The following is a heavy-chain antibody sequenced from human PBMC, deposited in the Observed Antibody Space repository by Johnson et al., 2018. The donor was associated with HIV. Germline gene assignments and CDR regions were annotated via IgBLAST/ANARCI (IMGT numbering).Heavy chain of an antibody. CDR2: RWYDGSNQ. Sequence: QVQLVESGGGVVQPGRSLRLSCAASGFTFSSYGMHWVRQAPGKGLEWVAVRWYDGSNQYYADSVKVRFTISRDNANNSLYLQMNSLRAEDTALYYCAKDILPLAITDAFDIWGQGTLVTVAS. CDR1: GFTFSSYG. J-gene: IGHJ3*02. CDR3: AKDILPLAITDAFDI. D-gene: IGHD3-9*01. V-gene: IGHV3-33*03.